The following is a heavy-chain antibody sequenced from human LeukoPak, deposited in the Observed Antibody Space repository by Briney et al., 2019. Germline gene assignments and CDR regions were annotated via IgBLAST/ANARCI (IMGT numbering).Heavy chain of an antibody. CDR2: IQTTGSA. V-gene: IGHV4-4*07. CDR3: AREGSAGRGEYNWFDS. CDR1: GGSISSYY. J-gene: IGHJ5*01. Sequence: SETLSLTCTVSGGSISSYYWSWIRQPAGKGLEWIGRIQTTGSANYNPSLNLRVTMSVDPSRNQFSLKLTSVTAADTAVYYCAREGSAGRGEYNWFDSWGQGTLVTVSS. D-gene: IGHD7-27*01.